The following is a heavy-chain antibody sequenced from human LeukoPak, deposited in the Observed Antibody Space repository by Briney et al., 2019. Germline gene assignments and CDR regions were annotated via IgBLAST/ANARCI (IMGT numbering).Heavy chain of an antibody. Sequence: GGSLILSCAVSGFSVTNNYMSWVRQAPGKGLEWVSVFYVGGATYYADSVKGRFTISRDNSENTLYLQMKSLRAEDTAVYYCARGDGYNFFDYWGQGTLVTVSS. CDR1: GFSVTNNY. CDR3: ARGDGYNFFDY. CDR2: FYVGGAT. J-gene: IGHJ4*02. V-gene: IGHV3-53*01. D-gene: IGHD5-24*01.